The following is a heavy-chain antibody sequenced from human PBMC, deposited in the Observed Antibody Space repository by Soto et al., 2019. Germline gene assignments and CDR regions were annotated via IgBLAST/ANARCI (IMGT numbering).Heavy chain of an antibody. CDR2: ISSSGSTI. D-gene: IGHD3-22*01. Sequence: GGSLRLSCAASVFTFISYEMNWVRQAPGKGLEWVSYISSSGSTIYYADSVKGRFTISRDNAKNSLYLQMNSLRAEDTAVYYCARSRGITMIVVVIKDAFDIWGQGTMVTVSS. CDR1: VFTFISYE. J-gene: IGHJ3*02. CDR3: ARSRGITMIVVVIKDAFDI. V-gene: IGHV3-48*03.